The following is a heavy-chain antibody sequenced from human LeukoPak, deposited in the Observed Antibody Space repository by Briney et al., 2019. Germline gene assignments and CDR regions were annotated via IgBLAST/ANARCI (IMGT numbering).Heavy chain of an antibody. D-gene: IGHD2-2*01. CDR2: INPNSGGT. CDR1: GYTFTGYY. V-gene: IGHV1-2*04. Sequence: ASVKVSCKASGYTFTGYYMHWVRQAPGQGLEWMGWINPNSGGTNYAQKFQGWVTMTRDTSISTAYMELSSLRSEDTAVYYCARDDVSIVVPAAMTRYYYYGMDVWGQGTTVTVSS. CDR3: ARDDVSIVVPAAMTRYYYYGMDV. J-gene: IGHJ6*02.